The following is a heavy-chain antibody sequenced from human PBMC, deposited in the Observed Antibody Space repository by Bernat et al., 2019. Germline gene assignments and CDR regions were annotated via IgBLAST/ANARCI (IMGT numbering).Heavy chain of an antibody. V-gene: IGHV4-34*01. CDR3: ARGRGTIFGVVIKGNWFDL. CDR1: GGSFSGYY. Sequence: QVQLQQWGAGLLKPSETLSLTCAVYGGSFSGYYWSWIRQPPGKGLEWIGEINHSGSTNYNPSLKSRVTISVDTSKNQFSLKLSSVTAADTAVYYCARGRGTIFGVVIKGNWFDLWGQGTLVTVSS. J-gene: IGHJ5*02. D-gene: IGHD3-3*01. CDR2: INHSGST.